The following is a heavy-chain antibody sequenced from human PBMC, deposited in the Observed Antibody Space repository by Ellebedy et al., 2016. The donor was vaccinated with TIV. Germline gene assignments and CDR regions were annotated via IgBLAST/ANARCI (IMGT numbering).Heavy chain of an antibody. CDR1: RYTFTSYA. CDR2: INAGNGNT. J-gene: IGHJ5*02. D-gene: IGHD4-17*01. CDR3: ARDMTTVTINWFDP. Sequence: ASVKVSXKASRYTFTSYAMHWVRQAPGQRPEWMGWINAGNGNTKYSQKFQGRVTITRDTSASTAYMELSSLRSEDTAVYYCARDMTTVTINWFDPWGQGTLVTVSS. V-gene: IGHV1-3*01.